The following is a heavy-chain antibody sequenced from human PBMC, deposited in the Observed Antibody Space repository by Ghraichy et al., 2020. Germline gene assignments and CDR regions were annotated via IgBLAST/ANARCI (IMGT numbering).Heavy chain of an antibody. CDR1: GFTFSTDG. V-gene: IGHV3-33*01. Sequence: LSLTCAASGFTFSTDGMHWVCQAPGKGLEWVAVIWYDGSKKYYTESVKGRFTISRDNSKNTLYLQMNSLRAEDTAVSYCARDMGHGSASSEYFQHWGQGTLVTVSS. CDR2: IWYDGSKK. J-gene: IGHJ1*01. CDR3: ARDMGHGSASSEYFQH. D-gene: IGHD2-15*01.